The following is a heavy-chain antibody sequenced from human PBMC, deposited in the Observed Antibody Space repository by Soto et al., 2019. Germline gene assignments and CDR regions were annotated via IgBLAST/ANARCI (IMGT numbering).Heavy chain of an antibody. Sequence: ASVKVSCKASGGTFSSYTISWVRQAPGQGLEWMGRIIPILGIANYAQKFQGRVTITADKSTSTAYMELSSLRSEDTAVYYCARSLRFLEWLLSGPFDYWGQGTLVTVSS. D-gene: IGHD3-3*01. CDR1: GGTFSSYT. CDR2: IIPILGIA. V-gene: IGHV1-69*02. J-gene: IGHJ4*02. CDR3: ARSLRFLEWLLSGPFDY.